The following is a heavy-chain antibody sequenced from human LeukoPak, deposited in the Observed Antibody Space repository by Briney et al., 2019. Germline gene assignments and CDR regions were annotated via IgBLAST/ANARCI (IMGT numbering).Heavy chain of an antibody. V-gene: IGHV1-18*01. CDR3: ARVVAPAAINFGYYYYYYMDV. J-gene: IGHJ6*03. D-gene: IGHD2-2*02. CDR2: ISAYNGNT. Sequence: GASVKVSCKASGYTFTSYGISWVRQAPGQGLEWMGWISAYNGNTNYAQKLQGRVTMTTDTSTSTAYMGLRSLRSDDTAVYYCARVVAPAAINFGYYYYYYMDVWGKGTTVTVSS. CDR1: GYTFTSYG.